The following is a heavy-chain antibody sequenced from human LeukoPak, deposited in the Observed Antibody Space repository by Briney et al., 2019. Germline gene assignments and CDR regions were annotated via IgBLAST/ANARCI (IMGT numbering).Heavy chain of an antibody. V-gene: IGHV1-46*01. CDR2: IKPSGGNT. D-gene: IGHD1-26*01. CDR3: ARPSGSYYGY. J-gene: IGHJ4*02. CDR1: GYTFTSYY. Sequence: ASVKVSCKASGYTFTSYYMHWVRQAPGQGLEWMGMIKPSGGNTNYAQKFQGRVTMTRDTSTSTVYMELSSLRSEDTAVYYCARPSGSYYGYWGQGTLVTVSS.